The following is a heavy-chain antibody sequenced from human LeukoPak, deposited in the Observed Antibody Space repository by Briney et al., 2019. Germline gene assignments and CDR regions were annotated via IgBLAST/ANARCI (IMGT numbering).Heavy chain of an antibody. CDR1: GGSISSDSYF. CDR2: IYTTGIT. V-gene: IGHV4-61*02. Sequence: PSETLSLTCTVSGGSISSDSYFWTWLRQPAGRGLEWIGRIYTTGITNYNPSLESRLTISTDKSKNQFSLKLTSVTAADTAVYFCAREKDFIGPSFDPWGQGVLVTVSS. D-gene: IGHD3-16*02. J-gene: IGHJ5*02. CDR3: AREKDFIGPSFDP.